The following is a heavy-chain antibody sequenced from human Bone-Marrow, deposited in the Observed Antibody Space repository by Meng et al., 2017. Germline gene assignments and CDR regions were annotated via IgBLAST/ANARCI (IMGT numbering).Heavy chain of an antibody. Sequence: GESLKISCAASGFSFDDHGMSWVRQAPGKGLEWVSAISGSGGSTYYADSVKGRFTISRDNSKNTLYLQMNSLRAEDTAVYYCARAKVRGVIITTFDYWGQGTLVTVSS. CDR1: GFSFDDHG. D-gene: IGHD3-10*01. J-gene: IGHJ4*02. CDR3: ARAKVRGVIITTFDY. CDR2: ISGSGGST. V-gene: IGHV3-23*01.